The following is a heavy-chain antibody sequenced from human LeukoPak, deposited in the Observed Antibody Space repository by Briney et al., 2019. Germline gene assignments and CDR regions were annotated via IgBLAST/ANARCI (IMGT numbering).Heavy chain of an antibody. CDR3: ARDPNTYCGGECSIDY. Sequence: GRSLRLSCAASGFTFSRYTMHWVRQAPGKGLEWVTIISHDGSNKYYADSVKGRFTISRDNSKNTLFLQMNSLRAEDTAVYYCARDPNTYCGGECSIDYWGQGTLVTVSS. J-gene: IGHJ4*02. CDR2: ISHDGSNK. CDR1: GFTFSRYT. D-gene: IGHD2-21*01. V-gene: IGHV3-30-3*01.